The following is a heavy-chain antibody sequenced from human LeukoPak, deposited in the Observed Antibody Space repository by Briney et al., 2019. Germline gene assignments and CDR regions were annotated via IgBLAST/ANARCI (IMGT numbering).Heavy chain of an antibody. CDR2: IIPILGIA. CDR3: ASATTVTSKGAFDI. Sequence: SVKVSCKASGGTFSSYAISWVRQAPGQGLEWMGRIIPILGIANYAQKFQGRVTITADKSTGTAYMELSSRRSEDTAVYYCASATTVTSKGAFDIWGQGTMVTVSS. D-gene: IGHD4-17*01. V-gene: IGHV1-69*04. CDR1: GGTFSSYA. J-gene: IGHJ3*02.